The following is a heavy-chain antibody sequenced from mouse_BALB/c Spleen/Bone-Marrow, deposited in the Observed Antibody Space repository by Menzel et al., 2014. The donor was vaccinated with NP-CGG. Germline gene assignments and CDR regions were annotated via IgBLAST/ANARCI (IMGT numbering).Heavy chain of an antibody. V-gene: IGHV5-17*02. CDR2: ISSGSSTI. J-gene: IGHJ2*01. CDR3: TRGGNWDDFDY. D-gene: IGHD4-1*01. Sequence: EVQGVESGGGLVQPGGSRKLSCAASGFTFXSFGMHWVRQAPEKGLEWVAYISSGSSTIFYADTVKGRFTVSRDNPKNTLFLQMTSLRSEDMAMYYCTRGGNWDDFDYWGRGTTLTVSS. CDR1: GFTFXSFG.